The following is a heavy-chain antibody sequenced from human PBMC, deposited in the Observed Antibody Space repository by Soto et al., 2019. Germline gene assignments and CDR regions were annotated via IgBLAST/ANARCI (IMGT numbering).Heavy chain of an antibody. CDR2: TIPMFGTK. Sequence: QVQLVQSGAEVKKPESSVRVSCKASGGTFNNYAITWVRQAPGQGLEWLGGTIPMFGTKNYAEKFQGRVTITADESTNTAYTELCSLRWEDTSSYYCPRCGIRLHSSGCYRGIAGMFVWGQGTTVIFSS. D-gene: IGHD3-22*01. CDR1: GGTFNNYA. J-gene: IGHJ6*02. V-gene: IGHV1-69*12. CDR3: PRCGIRLHSSGCYRGIAGMFV.